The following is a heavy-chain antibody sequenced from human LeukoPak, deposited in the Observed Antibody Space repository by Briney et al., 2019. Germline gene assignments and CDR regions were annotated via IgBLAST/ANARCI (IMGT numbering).Heavy chain of an antibody. Sequence: SETLSLTCTVSGDSISSGGYYWSWIRQHPGKGLEWIGYIYYSGSTYYNPSLKSRVTISVDTSKNQFSLKLSSVTAADTAVYYCARSGPYDSSGYYLFDYWGQGTLVTVSS. CDR2: IYYSGST. V-gene: IGHV4-31*03. CDR3: ARSGPYDSSGYYLFDY. CDR1: GDSISSGGYY. D-gene: IGHD3-22*01. J-gene: IGHJ4*02.